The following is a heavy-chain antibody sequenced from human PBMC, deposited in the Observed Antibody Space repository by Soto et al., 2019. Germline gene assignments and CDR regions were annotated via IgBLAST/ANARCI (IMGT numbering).Heavy chain of an antibody. Sequence: EVQLVETGGGLIQPGGSLRLSCAASGFTVSSNYMKWVRQAPGKGLEWVSVINSGGSTFYADSVKGRFTISRDNSKNTLYLQMNSLRAEDTAVYYCARRATSGSFWPWGQGTMVTVSS. J-gene: IGHJ5*02. V-gene: IGHV3-53*02. CDR2: INSGGST. CDR3: ARRATSGSFWP. CDR1: GFTVSSNY. D-gene: IGHD3-22*01.